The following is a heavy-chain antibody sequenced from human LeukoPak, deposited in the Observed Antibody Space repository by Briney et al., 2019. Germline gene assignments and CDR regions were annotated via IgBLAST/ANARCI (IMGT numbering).Heavy chain of an antibody. J-gene: IGHJ6*02. D-gene: IGHD4-17*01. CDR2: IYYSGST. CDR1: GGSISSSSYY. CDR3: AREGDYGDLRGYYYGMDV. Sequence: SETLSLTCTVSGGSISSSSYYWGWIRQHPGKGLEWIGYIYYSGSTYYNPSLKSRVTISVDTSKNQFSLKLSSVTAADTAVYYCAREGDYGDLRGYYYGMDVWGQGTTVTVSS. V-gene: IGHV4-31*03.